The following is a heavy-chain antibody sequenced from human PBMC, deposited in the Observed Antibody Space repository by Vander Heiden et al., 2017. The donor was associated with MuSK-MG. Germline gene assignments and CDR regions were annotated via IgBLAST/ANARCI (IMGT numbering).Heavy chain of an antibody. V-gene: IGHV1-69*01. CDR1: GGTFSSYA. Sequence: QVQLVQSGAEVKKPGSSVKVSCKASGGTFSSYAISWVRQAPGQGLEWMGGIIPIFGTANYAQKFQGRVTITADESTSTAYMELSSLRSEDTAVYYCARAPTHQQQWLSLVGAFDIWGQGTMVTVSS. CDR3: ARAPTHQQQWLSLVGAFDI. D-gene: IGHD6-19*01. J-gene: IGHJ3*02. CDR2: IIPIFGTA.